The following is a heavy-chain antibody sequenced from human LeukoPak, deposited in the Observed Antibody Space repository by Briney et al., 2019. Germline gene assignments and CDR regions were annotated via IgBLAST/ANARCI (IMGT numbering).Heavy chain of an antibody. CDR2: ISGSGGST. V-gene: IGHV3-23*01. J-gene: IGHJ4*02. Sequence: GGSLRLSCAASGFTFSNYAMSWARQAPGKGLEWVSAISGSGGSTYYADSVKGRFTISRDNSKNTLYLQMNSLRAEDTAVYYCARVFGATNFDYWGQGTLVTVSS. D-gene: IGHD4/OR15-4a*01. CDR1: GFTFSNYA. CDR3: ARVFGATNFDY.